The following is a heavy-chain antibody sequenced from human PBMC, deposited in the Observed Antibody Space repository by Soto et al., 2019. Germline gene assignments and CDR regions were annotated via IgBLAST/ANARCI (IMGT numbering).Heavy chain of an antibody. CDR2: IKEDGSEK. CDR3: ASLGRHG. V-gene: IGHV3-7*01. Sequence: GGSLRLSCAASGFSFSYSWMDWVRQAPGKGPEWVANIKEDGSEKNYVDSVKGRFTISRDNAKNSLYLQMNSLRAEDTAVYYCASLGRHGWGQGTTVTVSS. D-gene: IGHD3-16*01. CDR1: GFSFSYSW. J-gene: IGHJ6*02.